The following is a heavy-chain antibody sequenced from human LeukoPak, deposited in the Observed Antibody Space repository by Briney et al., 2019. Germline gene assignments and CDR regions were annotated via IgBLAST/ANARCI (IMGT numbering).Heavy chain of an antibody. CDR3: TTQEVVPAAMVGYYYYYMDV. J-gene: IGHJ6*03. V-gene: IGHV3-15*01. CDR1: GFIFSSYG. CDR2: IKSKTDGGTT. D-gene: IGHD2-2*01. Sequence: PGGSLRLSCAASGFIFSSYGMHWVRQAPGKGLEWVGRIKSKTDGGTTDYAAPVKGRFTISRDDSKNTLYLQMNSLKTEDTAVYYCTTQEVVPAAMVGYYYYYMDVWGKGTTVTVSS.